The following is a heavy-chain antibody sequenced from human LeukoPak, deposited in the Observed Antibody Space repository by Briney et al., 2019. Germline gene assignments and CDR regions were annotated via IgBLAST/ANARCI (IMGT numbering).Heavy chain of an antibody. V-gene: IGHV1-69*04. J-gene: IGHJ3*02. Sequence: ASVKVSCKASGYTFTSYGISWVRQAPGQGLEWMGRIIPILGIANYAQKFQGRVTITADKSTSTAYMELSSLRSEDTAVYYCARGFVPIVVVPAAILPDAFDIWGQGTMVTVSS. CDR1: GYTFTSYG. D-gene: IGHD2-2*02. CDR2: IIPILGIA. CDR3: ARGFVPIVVVPAAILPDAFDI.